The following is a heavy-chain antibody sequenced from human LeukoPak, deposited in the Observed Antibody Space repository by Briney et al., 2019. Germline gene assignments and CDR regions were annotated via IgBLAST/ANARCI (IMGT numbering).Heavy chain of an antibody. CDR3: AELGITMIGGV. CDR2: ISNSAGRT. Sequence: GGSLRLSCAASGFTFSSYDMTWVRQAPGKGLEWVSAISNSAGRTYYAGSVKGRFTISRDNAKNSLYLQMNSLRAEDTAVYYCAELGITMIGGVWGKGTTVTISS. J-gene: IGHJ6*04. V-gene: IGHV3-23*01. D-gene: IGHD3-10*02. CDR1: GFTFSSYD.